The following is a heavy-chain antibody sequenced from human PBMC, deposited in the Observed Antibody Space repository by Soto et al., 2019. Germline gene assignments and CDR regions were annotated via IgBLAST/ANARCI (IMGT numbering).Heavy chain of an antibody. J-gene: IGHJ4*02. CDR2: IFSNDEK. CDR1: GFSLSNARMG. V-gene: IGHV2-26*01. D-gene: IGHD5-12*01. Sequence: QVTLKASGPVLVKPTETLTLTCTVSGFSLSNARMGVSWIRQPPGKALEWLAHIFSNDEKSYSTSLKSRLTISKDTPKSQLVLTRTNMDSVDTATYYCARTPYSGYDVTRYYFDYWGQGTLVTVSS. CDR3: ARTPYSGYDVTRYYFDY.